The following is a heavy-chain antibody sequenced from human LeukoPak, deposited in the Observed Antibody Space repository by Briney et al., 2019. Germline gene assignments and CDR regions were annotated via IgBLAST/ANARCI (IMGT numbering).Heavy chain of an antibody. J-gene: IGHJ4*02. V-gene: IGHV3-20*04. Sequence: GGSLRLACAASGFTFDDYGMSWVRQAPGKGLEWVSGINWNGGSTGYADSVEGRFTISRDNAKNSLYLQMNSLRAEDTALYYCARDQNSGIYSSPSDYWGQGTLVTVSS. D-gene: IGHD1-26*01. CDR1: GFTFDDYG. CDR2: INWNGGST. CDR3: ARDQNSGIYSSPSDY.